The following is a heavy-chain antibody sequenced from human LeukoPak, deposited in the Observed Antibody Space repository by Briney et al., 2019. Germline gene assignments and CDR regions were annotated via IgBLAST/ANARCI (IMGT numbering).Heavy chain of an antibody. Sequence: PGGSLRLSCAASGFTFSSSWMHWVRQAPGKGLVWVSRMNSDGSTTNYADCVKGRFIISRDNARNTLYLQMNSLRAEDTAVYYCARGGRGLDVWGQGTTATVSS. CDR2: MNSDGSTT. CDR3: ARGGRGLDV. D-gene: IGHD3-10*01. V-gene: IGHV3-74*01. CDR1: GFTFSSSW. J-gene: IGHJ6*02.